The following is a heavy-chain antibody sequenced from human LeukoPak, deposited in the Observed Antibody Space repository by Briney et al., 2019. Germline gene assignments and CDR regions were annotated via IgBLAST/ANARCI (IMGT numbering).Heavy chain of an antibody. J-gene: IGHJ6*04. CDR1: GFTFSSYA. CDR3: ARDRVVPAARFKDV. D-gene: IGHD2-2*01. V-gene: IGHV3-30-3*01. Sequence: GGSLRLSCAASGFTFSSYAIHWVRQAPGKGLEWVAVISYDGSNKYYADSVKGRFTISRDNSKNTLYLQMNSLRAEDTAVYYCARDRVVPAARFKDVWGKGTTVTVSS. CDR2: ISYDGSNK.